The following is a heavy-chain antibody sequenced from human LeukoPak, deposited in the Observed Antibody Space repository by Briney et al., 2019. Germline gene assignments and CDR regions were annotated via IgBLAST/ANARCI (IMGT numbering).Heavy chain of an antibody. V-gene: IGHV4-31*03. CDR3: ARLTMVRGASTDY. D-gene: IGHD3-10*01. J-gene: IGHJ4*02. CDR2: IYYSGST. CDR1: GGSISSGGYY. Sequence: TSETLSFTCTVSGGSISSGGYYWSWIRQHPGKGLEWIGYIYYSGSTYYNPSLKSRVTISVDTSKNQFSLKLSSVTAADTAVYYCARLTMVRGASTDYWGQGTLVTVSS.